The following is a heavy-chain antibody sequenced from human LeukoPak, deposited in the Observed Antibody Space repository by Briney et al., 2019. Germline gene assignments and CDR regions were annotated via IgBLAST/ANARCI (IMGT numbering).Heavy chain of an antibody. J-gene: IGHJ1*01. CDR3: ARVPMIAARPRYFQH. CDR2: IRSDSSTI. CDR1: GFTLSSYK. D-gene: IGHD6-6*01. V-gene: IGHV3-48*04. Sequence: GGSLRLSCAASGFTLSSYKMNWVRQAPGKGLEWVSYIRSDSSTIYYADSVKGRFTISRDNANNSLYLQMNSLRAEDTAVYYCARVPMIAARPRYFQHWGQGTLVTVSS.